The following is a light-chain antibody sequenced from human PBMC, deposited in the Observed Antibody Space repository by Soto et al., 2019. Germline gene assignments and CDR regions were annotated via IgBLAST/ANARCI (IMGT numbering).Light chain of an antibody. CDR1: QSVSSY. Sequence: IVVTHSPATLSLSPGEIATLSCRASQSVSSYLAWYQQKPGQAPRLLIYDASNRATGIPARFSGSGSGTDFTLTVSSLEPAEFAVYYCQQRRNWPPGTFGQGTKVDIK. CDR3: QQRRNWPPGT. J-gene: IGKJ1*01. V-gene: IGKV3-11*01. CDR2: DAS.